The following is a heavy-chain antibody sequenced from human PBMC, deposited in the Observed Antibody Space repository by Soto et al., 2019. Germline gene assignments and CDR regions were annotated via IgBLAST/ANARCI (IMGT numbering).Heavy chain of an antibody. Sequence: GGSLRLSCAASGFTFSDYYMSWIRQAPGKGLEWVSYISSSSSYTNYADSVKGRFTISRDNAKNSLYLQMNSLRAEDTAVYYCAQGVIDSSGYYLGGYWGQGTLVTVSS. D-gene: IGHD3-22*01. CDR2: ISSSSSYT. CDR3: AQGVIDSSGYYLGGY. J-gene: IGHJ4*02. V-gene: IGHV3-11*03. CDR1: GFTFSDYY.